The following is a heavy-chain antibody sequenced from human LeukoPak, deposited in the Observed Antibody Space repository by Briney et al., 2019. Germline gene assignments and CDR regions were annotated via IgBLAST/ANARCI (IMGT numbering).Heavy chain of an antibody. V-gene: IGHV1-18*01. CDR3: ARVRLLLGYSNKRLAFDI. CDR2: ISAYNGNT. J-gene: IGHJ3*02. D-gene: IGHD4-11*01. CDR1: GYTFTSYG. Sequence: EASVKVSCKASGYTFTSYGISWVRQAPGQGLEWMGWISAYNGNTNYAQKLQGRVTMTTDTSTSTAYMELSSLRSEDTAVYYCARVRLLLGYSNKRLAFDIWGQGTMVTVSS.